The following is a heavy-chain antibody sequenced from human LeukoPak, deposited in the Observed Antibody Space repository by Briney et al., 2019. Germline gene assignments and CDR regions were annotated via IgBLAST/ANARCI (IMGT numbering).Heavy chain of an antibody. J-gene: IGHJ6*03. CDR1: DGSISSSSYY. CDR3: ARSGSGYMDV. D-gene: IGHD3-10*01. Sequence: PSETLSLTCTVSDGSISSSSYYWGWIRQPPGKGLEWIGSIYYSGSTYYNPSLKSRVTISVDTSKNQFSLKLSSVTAADTAVYYCARSGSGYMDVWGKGTTVTVSS. CDR2: IYYSGST. V-gene: IGHV4-39*01.